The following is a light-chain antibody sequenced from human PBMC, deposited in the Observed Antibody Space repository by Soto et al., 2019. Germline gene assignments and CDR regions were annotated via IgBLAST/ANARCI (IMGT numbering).Light chain of an antibody. CDR1: QAISSN. Sequence: EIVMQQSPATLSVSRGGSSTLSRRANQAISSNLAWYQQKPGQAHRLLIYGASTRATGIPDRFSGSGSGTEFTLTISSLQSEDFAVYYCQQYSFLPRTVGQGNKVDIK. CDR2: GAS. V-gene: IGKV3D-15*02. J-gene: IGKJ1*01. CDR3: QQYSFLPRT.